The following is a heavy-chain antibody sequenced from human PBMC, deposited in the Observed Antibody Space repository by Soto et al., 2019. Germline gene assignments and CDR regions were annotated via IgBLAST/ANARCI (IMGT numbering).Heavy chain of an antibody. V-gene: IGHV3-23*01. Sequence: GGSLRFSCAASGFTFSSYAMSWVRQAPGKGLEWVSAISGSGGSTYYADSVKGRFTISRDNSKNTLYLQMNSLRAEDTAVYYCAKTPSNYSPSYYFDYWGQGTLVTVSS. CDR2: ISGSGGST. CDR3: AKTPSNYSPSYYFDY. CDR1: GFTFSSYA. D-gene: IGHD1-7*01. J-gene: IGHJ4*02.